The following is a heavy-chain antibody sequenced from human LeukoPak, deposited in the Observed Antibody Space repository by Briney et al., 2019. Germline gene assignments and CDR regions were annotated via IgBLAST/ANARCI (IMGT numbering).Heavy chain of an antibody. CDR3: ARGEVVPAAMLYYYYGRDV. CDR2: IYYSGGT. Sequence: SETLSLTCTVSGGSISSSSYYWGWIRQPPGKGLEWIGSIYYSGGTYYNPSLKSRVTISVDTSKNQFSLKLSSVTAADTAVYYCARGEVVPAAMLYYYYGRDVWGQGTTVTVSS. J-gene: IGHJ6*02. D-gene: IGHD2-2*01. V-gene: IGHV4-39*07. CDR1: GGSISSSSYY.